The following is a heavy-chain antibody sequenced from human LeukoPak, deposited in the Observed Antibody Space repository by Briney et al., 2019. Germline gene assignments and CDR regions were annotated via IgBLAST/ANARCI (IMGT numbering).Heavy chain of an antibody. D-gene: IGHD6-13*01. CDR2: INPNSGGT. J-gene: IGHJ4*02. V-gene: IGHV1-2*02. Sequence: ASVKVSCKASGYSFTGYYMHWVRQAPGQGLELMGWINPNSGGTNYAQKFQGRVTMTRDTSISTAYMELSRLRSDDTAVYYCARDVAIAAAGTGVDYWGQGTLVTVSS. CDR3: ARDVAIAAAGTGVDY. CDR1: GYSFTGYY.